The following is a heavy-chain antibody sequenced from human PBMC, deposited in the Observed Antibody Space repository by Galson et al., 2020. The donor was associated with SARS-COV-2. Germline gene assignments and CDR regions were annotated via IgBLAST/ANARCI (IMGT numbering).Heavy chain of an antibody. V-gene: IGHV3-33*01. CDR3: ARDKYYYDSSGYYYPRYYYYGMDV. J-gene: IGHJ6*02. CDR2: IRYDGSNK. Sequence: TGRSLRLSCAASGFTFSSHGMHWVRQAPAKGLEWVAVIRYDGSNKYYADSVKGRFTISRDNSKNTLYLQMNSLRAEDTAVYYCARDKYYYDSSGYYYPRYYYYGMDVWGQGTTVTVSS. D-gene: IGHD3-22*01. CDR1: GFTFSSHG.